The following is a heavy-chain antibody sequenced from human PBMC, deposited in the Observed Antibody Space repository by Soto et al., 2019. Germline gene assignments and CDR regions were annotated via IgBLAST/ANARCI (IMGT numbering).Heavy chain of an antibody. J-gene: IGHJ4*02. Sequence: ASVKVSCKASGYTFTSYAMHWVRQAPGQRLEWMGSINAGNGNTKYSQKFQGTVTITRDTSASTPYPELSSPRSEDTAVYYCARVIGGLYYFDYWGQGTLVTVSS. D-gene: IGHD3-16*01. CDR3: ARVIGGLYYFDY. V-gene: IGHV1-3*01. CDR1: GYTFTSYA. CDR2: INAGNGNT.